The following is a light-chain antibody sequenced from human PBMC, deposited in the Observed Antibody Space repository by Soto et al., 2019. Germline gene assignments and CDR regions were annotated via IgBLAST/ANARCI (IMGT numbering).Light chain of an antibody. CDR3: CSYAGSSTYV. V-gene: IGLV2-23*01. CDR1: STDVGSYNL. J-gene: IGLJ1*01. Sequence: QSALTQPASVSGSPGQSITISCTGTSTDVGSYNLVSWYQQHQGKAPKLMIYEGSKRPSGVSNRFSGSKSGNTASLTISGLQAEEEAYYYCCSYAGSSTYVFGTGTKVTVL. CDR2: EGS.